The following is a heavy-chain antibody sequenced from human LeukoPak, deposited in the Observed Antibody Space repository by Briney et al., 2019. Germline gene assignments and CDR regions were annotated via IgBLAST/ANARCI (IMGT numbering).Heavy chain of an antibody. CDR1: GFTFSSYA. J-gene: IGHJ4*02. Sequence: PGGSLRLSCAASGFTFSSYAMSWVRQAPGKGLEWVALISFDGTTKYYADSVKGRFTISRDNSKNTLYLQMNSLRAEDTAVYYCAKDPSGELGPFDYWGQGTLVTVSS. CDR3: AKDPSGELGPFDY. D-gene: IGHD3-10*01. CDR2: ISFDGTTK. V-gene: IGHV3-30*18.